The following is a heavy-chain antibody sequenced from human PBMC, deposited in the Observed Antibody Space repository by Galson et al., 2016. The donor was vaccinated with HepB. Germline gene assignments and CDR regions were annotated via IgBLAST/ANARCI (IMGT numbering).Heavy chain of an antibody. Sequence: SLRLSCAASGFTFGNYEMQWVRQAPGKGLQWVSYISSSGHTIFYADSVKGRFTVSSDNAKSSLHLQMNSLRVEDTAVYYCARGGARGWRARLDSWGQGTLVTVSS. D-gene: IGHD6-19*01. CDR3: ARGGARGWRARLDS. CDR1: GFTFGNYE. CDR2: ISSSGHTI. V-gene: IGHV3-48*03. J-gene: IGHJ4*02.